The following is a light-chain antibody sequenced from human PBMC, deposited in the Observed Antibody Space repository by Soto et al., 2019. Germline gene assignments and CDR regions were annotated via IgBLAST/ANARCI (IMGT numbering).Light chain of an antibody. V-gene: IGKV3-15*01. Sequence: EIVMTQSPSTLSVSPGERATLSCRASQSVSSNLAWYQQKPGQAPRLLIYGASTRATDIPARFSGSGSGTEFTLTISSLQSEDFGVYYCQQYNNWPHLTFGGGTKVEIK. CDR1: QSVSSN. CDR2: GAS. CDR3: QQYNNWPHLT. J-gene: IGKJ4*01.